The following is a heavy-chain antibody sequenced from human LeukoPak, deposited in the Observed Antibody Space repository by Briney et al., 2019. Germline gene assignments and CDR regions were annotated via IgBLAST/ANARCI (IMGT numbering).Heavy chain of an antibody. CDR1: GFTFSSYG. CDR2: IWYDGSSK. D-gene: IGHD6-13*01. V-gene: IGHV3-33*01. CDR3: ARDAGLYSSTWFSDY. Sequence: GGSLRLSCAASGFTFSSYGMHWVRQAPGRGLEWVSIIWYDGSSKYYADSVKGRFTVSRDNSQNTLYLQMNSLRAEDTAVYYCARDAGLYSSTWFSDYWGQGTLVTVSS. J-gene: IGHJ4*02.